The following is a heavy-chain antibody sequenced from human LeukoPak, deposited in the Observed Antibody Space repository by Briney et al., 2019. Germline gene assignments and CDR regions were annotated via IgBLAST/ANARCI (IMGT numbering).Heavy chain of an antibody. Sequence: SVKVSCKASGGTFSSYAISWVRQAPGQGLEWMGGIIPIFGTANYAQKFQGRVTITTDESTSTAYMELSSLRSEDAAVYYCARGELSVGALDRTPYNWFDPWGQGTLVTVSS. D-gene: IGHD1-26*01. CDR1: GGTFSSYA. J-gene: IGHJ5*02. CDR2: IIPIFGTA. CDR3: ARGELSVGALDRTPYNWFDP. V-gene: IGHV1-69*05.